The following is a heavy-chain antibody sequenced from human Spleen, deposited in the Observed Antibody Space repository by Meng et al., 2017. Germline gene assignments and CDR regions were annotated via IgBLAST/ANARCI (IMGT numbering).Heavy chain of an antibody. Sequence: GESLKISCTASGFTFNSYWMHWVRQAPGKGLEWVSTISSSSYIYYADSVKGRFTISRDNAKNSLYLQMNSLRAEDTAVYYCARDDTLDAFVIWGQGTMVTVSS. CDR3: ARDDTLDAFVI. CDR2: ISSSSYI. V-gene: IGHV3-21*01. CDR1: GFTFNSYW. J-gene: IGHJ3*02. D-gene: IGHD2-2*02.